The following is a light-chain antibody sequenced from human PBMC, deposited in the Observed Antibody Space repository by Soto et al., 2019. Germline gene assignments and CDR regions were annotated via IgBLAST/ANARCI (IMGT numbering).Light chain of an antibody. J-gene: IGKJ1*01. CDR1: RGITYD. V-gene: IGKV1-6*01. CDR3: QKCNSAPRT. CDR2: AAS. Sequence: AIKMSQSPSSLSASVGDRVTITCRASRGITYDLGWFQQIPGKAPKLLIYAASRLQSGVPSRFSGSRSGTDFTLTISSLQPEDVATYYCQKCNSAPRTFGQGTKVAIK.